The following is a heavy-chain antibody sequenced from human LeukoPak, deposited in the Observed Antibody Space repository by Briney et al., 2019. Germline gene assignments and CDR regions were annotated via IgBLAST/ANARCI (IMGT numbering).Heavy chain of an antibody. CDR2: MSSSSSYI. D-gene: IGHD2-21*01. V-gene: IGHV3-11*06. CDR1: GFTFSDYY. J-gene: IGHJ3*01. CDR3: ARDLAYCGGARSGGYDALDL. Sequence: GGSLRLSCAASGFTFSDYYMSGMRQAPGKGREWVSSMSSSSSYIYYADSVKGRFTISRDNAKNSLYLPMTRLRAEDTAAYYCARDLAYCGGARSGGYDALDLSGQGTMVTASS.